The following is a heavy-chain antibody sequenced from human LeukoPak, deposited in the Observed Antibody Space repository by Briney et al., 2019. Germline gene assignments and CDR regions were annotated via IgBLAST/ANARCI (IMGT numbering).Heavy chain of an antibody. CDR1: GFTFSNAY. CDR2: ISGSSGII. Sequence: GGSLRLSCAASGFTFSNAYMNRVRQAPGKGLEWVSYISGSSGIIDYADSVRGRLTISRDNAENSLYLQMNSLRAEDTAVYYCASGGHLDYWGQGALVTVAS. D-gene: IGHD3-16*01. V-gene: IGHV3-48*04. J-gene: IGHJ4*02. CDR3: ASGGHLDY.